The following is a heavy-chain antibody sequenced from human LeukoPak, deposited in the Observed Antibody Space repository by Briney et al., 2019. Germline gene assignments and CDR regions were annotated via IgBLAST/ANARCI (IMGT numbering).Heavy chain of an antibody. CDR3: ARDDCSGGSCYRNDY. CDR2: ISSSSSYI. CDR1: GFTFSSYA. Sequence: GGSLRLSCAASGFTFSSYAMSWVRQPPGKGLEWVSSISSSSSYIYYADSVKGRFTISRDNAKNSLYLQMNSLRAEDTAVYYCARDDCSGGSCYRNDYWGQGTLVTVSS. D-gene: IGHD2-15*01. V-gene: IGHV3-21*01. J-gene: IGHJ4*02.